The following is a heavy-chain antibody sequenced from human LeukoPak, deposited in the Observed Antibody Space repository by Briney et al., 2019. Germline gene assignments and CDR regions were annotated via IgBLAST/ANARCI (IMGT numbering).Heavy chain of an antibody. J-gene: IGHJ4*02. CDR3: ARPQYYDFWSGYCPFDY. D-gene: IGHD3-3*01. CDR2: IIPSFGTA. Sequence: ASVKVSCKASGGTFSSYAISWVRQAPGQGLEWMGGIIPSFGTANYAQKFQGRVTITEDESKSTAYMELRSLRSEDTAVYYCARPQYYDFWSGYCPFDYWGQGTLVTVSS. CDR1: GGTFSSYA. V-gene: IGHV1-69*13.